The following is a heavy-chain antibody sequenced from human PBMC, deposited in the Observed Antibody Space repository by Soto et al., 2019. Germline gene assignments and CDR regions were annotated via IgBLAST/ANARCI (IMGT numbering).Heavy chain of an antibody. V-gene: IGHV1-69*12. D-gene: IGHD1-26*01. CDR3: ASHSGSSPEGRYYYGMDV. J-gene: IGHJ6*02. CDR2: IIPIFGTA. Sequence: QVQLVQSGAEVKKPGSSVKVSCKASGGTFSSYAISWVRQAPGQGLEWMGGIIPIFGTADYAQKLQGRVTITADESTSTAYMELSSLRSEDTALYYCASHSGSSPEGRYYYGMDVWGQGTTVTVSS. CDR1: GGTFSSYA.